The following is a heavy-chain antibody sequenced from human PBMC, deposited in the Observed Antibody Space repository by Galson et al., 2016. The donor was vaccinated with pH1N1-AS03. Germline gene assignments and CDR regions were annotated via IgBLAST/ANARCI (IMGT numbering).Heavy chain of an antibody. CDR2: IYWNDDI. D-gene: IGHD4-17*01. CDR3: ARAYYGDFADWFDP. V-gene: IGHV2-5*01. Sequence: ALVKPTQTLTLTCTFSGFSLSTSGVGVGWIRQAPGKALEWLAIIYWNDDIRYSPSLRNRLTITKDTSKSQVVLTMTNMDPVDTATYFCARAYYGDFADWFDPWGQGPLVTVSS. CDR1: GFSLSTSGVG. J-gene: IGHJ5*02.